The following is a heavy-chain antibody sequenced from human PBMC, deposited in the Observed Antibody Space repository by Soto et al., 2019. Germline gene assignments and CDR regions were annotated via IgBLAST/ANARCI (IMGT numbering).Heavy chain of an antibody. CDR3: ARPRSMSSSGFDI. CDR1: GYTFSRHW. CDR2: ISPDGTIT. V-gene: IGHV3-74*01. Sequence: EVQLVESGGGLVQPGGSLRLSCAASGYTFSRHWIHWVRQAPGQGLVGVSRISPDGTITDYADSVRGRFTISRDNAKNTLYLQMDSLGADDTAVYYCARPRSMSSSGFDIWGQGTMVTFSS. D-gene: IGHD6-6*01. J-gene: IGHJ3*02.